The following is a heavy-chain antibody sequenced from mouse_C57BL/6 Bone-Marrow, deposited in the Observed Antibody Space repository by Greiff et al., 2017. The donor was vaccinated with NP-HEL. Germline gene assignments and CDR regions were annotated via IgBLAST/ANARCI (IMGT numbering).Heavy chain of an antibody. Sequence: DVMLVESGGGLVKPGGSLKLSCAASGFTFSSYAMSWVRQTPEKRLEWVATISDGGSYTYYPDNVKGRFTISRDKVKNNLYLQMSHLKSEDTAMYYCARVCYYGSNGFDYWGQGTTLTVSS. CDR1: GFTFSSYA. V-gene: IGHV5-4*03. J-gene: IGHJ2*01. CDR3: ARVCYYGSNGFDY. CDR2: ISDGGSYT. D-gene: IGHD1-1*01.